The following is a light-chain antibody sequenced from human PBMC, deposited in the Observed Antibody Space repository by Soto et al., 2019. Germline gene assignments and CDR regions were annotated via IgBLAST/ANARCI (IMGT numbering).Light chain of an antibody. CDR3: KVWDSSSDHWV. V-gene: IGLV3-21*02. CDR1: NIGSKS. CDR2: DDS. J-gene: IGLJ3*02. Sequence: SYELTQPPSVSVAPGQTARITCGGTNIGSKSVHWYQQKPGQAPVLVVYDDSDRPSGIPERVSGSNSGNTATLTISRVEAGEESDYYGKVWDSSSDHWVFGGGTKLTVL.